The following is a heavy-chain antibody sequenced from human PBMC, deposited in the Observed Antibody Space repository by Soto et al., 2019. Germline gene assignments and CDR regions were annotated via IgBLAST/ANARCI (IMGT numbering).Heavy chain of an antibody. J-gene: IGHJ2*01. CDR2: IYYSGST. CDR3: ARGRGGYFDL. CDR1: GVSISSYY. Sequence: QVQLQESGPGLVKPSETLSLTCTVSGVSISSYYWSWIRQPPGKGLAWIGCIYYSGSTNYNPSLKRRVTISVDTSKNQFAPKLSSVTAAHTAVYYCARGRGGYFDLLGRGTLFTVSS. V-gene: IGHV4-59*01.